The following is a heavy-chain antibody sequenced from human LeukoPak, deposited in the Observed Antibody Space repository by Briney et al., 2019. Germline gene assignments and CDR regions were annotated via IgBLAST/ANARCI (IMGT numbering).Heavy chain of an antibody. CDR2: IIPIFGTA. V-gene: IGHV1-69*13. Sequence: SVKVSCKASGGTFSSYAISWVRQAPGQGLEWMGGIIPIFGTANHAQKFQGRVTITADESTSTAYMELSSLRSEDTAVYYCARDLGGSGSYYNYFDYWGQGTLVTVSS. CDR1: GGTFSSYA. J-gene: IGHJ4*02. D-gene: IGHD3-10*01. CDR3: ARDLGGSGSYYNYFDY.